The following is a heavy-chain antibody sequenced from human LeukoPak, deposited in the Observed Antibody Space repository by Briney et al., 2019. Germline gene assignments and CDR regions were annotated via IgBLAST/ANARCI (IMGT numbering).Heavy chain of an antibody. J-gene: IGHJ6*03. D-gene: IGHD1-26*01. Sequence: TGGSLRLSCAASGFTFSSYAMHWVRQAPGKGPEWVAVISYDGSNKYYADSVKGRFTISRDNSKNTLYLQMNSLRAEDTAVYYCARDAPEVGYYYMDVWGKGTTVTVSS. CDR2: ISYDGSNK. V-gene: IGHV3-30*04. CDR1: GFTFSSYA. CDR3: ARDAPEVGYYYMDV.